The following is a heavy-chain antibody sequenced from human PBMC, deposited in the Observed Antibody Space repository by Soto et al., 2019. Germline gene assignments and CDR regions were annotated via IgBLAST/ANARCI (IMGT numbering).Heavy chain of an antibody. CDR2: INHSGST. Sequence: QVQLQQWGAGLLKPSETLSLTCAVYGGSFSGYYWSWIRQPPGKGLEWIGEINHSGSTNYNPSLKRRVTISVDTSKNQFSLKLSSVTAADTAVYYCARGRAYYYDSSGYLKVFDYWGQGTLVTVSS. D-gene: IGHD3-22*01. J-gene: IGHJ4*02. CDR1: GGSFSGYY. V-gene: IGHV4-34*01. CDR3: ARGRAYYYDSSGYLKVFDY.